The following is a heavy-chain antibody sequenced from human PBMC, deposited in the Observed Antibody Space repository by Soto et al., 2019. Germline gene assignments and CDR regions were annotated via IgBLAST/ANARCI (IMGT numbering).Heavy chain of an antibody. J-gene: IGHJ4*02. V-gene: IGHV4-4*07. D-gene: IGHD1-1*01. CDR1: GASISNYY. CDR2: IYASGTT. CDR3: ARESRSELGTVEY. Sequence: QVRLQESGPGLVKPSETLSLTCTVSGASISNYYWSWIRQPAGKGLECLGRIYASGTTTYNPSLSSRVTMSVATSKNQFSLNLNSVTAADTAVYYCARESRSELGTVEYWGQGTLVTVSS.